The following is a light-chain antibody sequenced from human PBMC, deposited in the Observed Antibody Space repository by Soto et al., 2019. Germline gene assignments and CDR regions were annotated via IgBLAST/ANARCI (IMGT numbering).Light chain of an antibody. CDR1: QGISSW. Sequence: IQMTRSPSSESACVRYRFSTTCRASQGISSWLAWYQQKPGKAPKLLIFAASSLQSGVPSRFSGSRSGPDFTLTISSLQPEDFATYYCQQSYSRPPTLGQGTKVDIK. V-gene: IGKV1-12*01. J-gene: IGKJ1*01. CDR3: QQSYSRPPT. CDR2: AAS.